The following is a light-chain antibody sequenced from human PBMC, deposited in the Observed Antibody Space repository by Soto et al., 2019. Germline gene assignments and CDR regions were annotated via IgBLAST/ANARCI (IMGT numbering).Light chain of an antibody. CDR1: SSNIGAGSD. Sequence: QSVLTQPPSLSGAPGQTITISCTGSSSNIGAGSDVHWFQHLPGTAPKVLIYGNNNRPSGVPDRFSGSKSGTSGSLAITGLQAEDEADYYCQSYDSSRSAWVFGGGTKLTVL. CDR3: QSYDSSRSAWV. CDR2: GNN. V-gene: IGLV1-40*01. J-gene: IGLJ3*02.